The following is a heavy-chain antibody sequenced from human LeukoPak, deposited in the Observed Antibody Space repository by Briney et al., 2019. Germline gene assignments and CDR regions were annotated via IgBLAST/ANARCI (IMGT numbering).Heavy chain of an antibody. D-gene: IGHD2-2*01. Sequence: PGGSLRLSCAASGFTFSSYAMRWVRQAPGKGLEWVAVISYDGSNKYYADSVKGRFTISRDNSKNTLYLQMNSLRAEDTAVYYCARGPLSDVVVPAASGYWGQGTLVTVSS. V-gene: IGHV3-30-3*01. CDR1: GFTFSSYA. CDR3: ARGPLSDVVVPAASGY. CDR2: ISYDGSNK. J-gene: IGHJ4*02.